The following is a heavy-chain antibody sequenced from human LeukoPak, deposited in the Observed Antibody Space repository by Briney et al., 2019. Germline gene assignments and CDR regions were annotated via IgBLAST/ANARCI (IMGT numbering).Heavy chain of an antibody. D-gene: IGHD4-17*01. V-gene: IGHV3-11*06. CDR2: ISSSSSYT. J-gene: IGHJ4*02. CDR3: ARGYGDYVGFDY. CDR1: GFTFSDYY. Sequence: GGSLRLSCAASGFTFSDYYMSWIRQAPGKGLEWVSYISSSSSYTKYADSVKGRFTPSRDNAKKSLYLQMNSLRVEDTAVYYCARGYGDYVGFDYWGQGTLVTVSS.